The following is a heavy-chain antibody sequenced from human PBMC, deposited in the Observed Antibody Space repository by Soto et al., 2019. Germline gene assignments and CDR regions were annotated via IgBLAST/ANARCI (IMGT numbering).Heavy chain of an antibody. D-gene: IGHD2-15*01. V-gene: IGHV4-31*03. Sequence: QVQLQESGPGLVKPSQTLSLTCTVSGGSISSGGYYWSWIRQHPGKGLEWIGYIYYSGSTYYNPSLVRRVTTSVDTSKNQFSLKLSSVTAADTAVYYCARDGTGGGNHPFDYWGQGTLVTVSS. CDR2: IYYSGST. J-gene: IGHJ4*02. CDR3: ARDGTGGGNHPFDY. CDR1: GGSISSGGYY.